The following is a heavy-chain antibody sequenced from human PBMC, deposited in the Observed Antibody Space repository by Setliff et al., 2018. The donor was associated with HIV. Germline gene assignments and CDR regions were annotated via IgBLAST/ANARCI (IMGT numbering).Heavy chain of an antibody. V-gene: IGHV4-34*01. J-gene: IGHJ3*02. D-gene: IGHD3-16*01. CDR2: INHSGST. Sequence: SLTCAVYGASFSDYQWNWIRQSPGKGLEWIGEINHSGSTNYNPSLKSRVTMSVDTSKNQFSLKLNSVTAADTAVYYCARYYDSHPAFDIWGQGTMVTVSS. CDR1: GASFSDYQ. CDR3: ARYYDSHPAFDI.